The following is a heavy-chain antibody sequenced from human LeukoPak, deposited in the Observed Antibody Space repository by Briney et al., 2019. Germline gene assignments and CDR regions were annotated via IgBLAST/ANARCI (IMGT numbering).Heavy chain of an antibody. CDR2: IDPNSGGT. J-gene: IGHJ4*02. Sequence: ASVKVSCKASGYIFTNYDINWVRQATGQGLEWMGRIDPNSGGTHYPQKFQGRVTVTRGTSVTTSYMDLSRLTSDDTAIYFCTRDLTASGPIGIWGQGTLVTVSA. CDR1: GYIFTNYD. V-gene: IGHV1-2*06. D-gene: IGHD3-9*01. CDR3: TRDLTASGPIGI.